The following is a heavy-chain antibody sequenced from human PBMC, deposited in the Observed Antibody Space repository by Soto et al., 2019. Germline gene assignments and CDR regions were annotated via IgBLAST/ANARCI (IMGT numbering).Heavy chain of an antibody. CDR1: GYTFTSYY. Sequence: ASVKVSCKASGYTFTSYYVHWVRQAPGQGLEWMGIINPSGGSTSYAQKFQGRVTMTRDTSTSTVYMELSSLRSEDTAVYYCARACRELRFLEWLLDPWGQGTLVTVSS. J-gene: IGHJ5*02. CDR3: ARACRELRFLEWLLDP. V-gene: IGHV1-46*01. CDR2: INPSGGST. D-gene: IGHD3-3*01.